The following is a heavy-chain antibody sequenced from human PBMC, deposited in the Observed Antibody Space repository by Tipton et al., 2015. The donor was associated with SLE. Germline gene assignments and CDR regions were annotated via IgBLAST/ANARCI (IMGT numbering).Heavy chain of an antibody. D-gene: IGHD3-3*01. J-gene: IGHJ4*02. CDR3: AKDYSPITIFGVVPSYFDY. CDR2: LYAGGSP. Sequence: SLRLSCAASGFTVSNNFMSWVRQPPGKGLEWVSVLYAGGSPYYADSVKGRFTISRDISKNTLYLQMNSLRAEDTAVYYCAKDYSPITIFGVVPSYFDYWGQGTLVTVSS. V-gene: IGHV3-66*01. CDR1: GFTVSNNF.